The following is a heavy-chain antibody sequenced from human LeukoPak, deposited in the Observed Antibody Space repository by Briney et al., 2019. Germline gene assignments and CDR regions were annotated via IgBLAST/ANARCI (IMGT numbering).Heavy chain of an antibody. Sequence: GGSLRLSCTVSVIIFSSYGMHWVRQAPGKGLEWVAFIRYDGSHKYYADTVKGRFTISRDNSKNTLYLQMNSLTDEDTAVYYCAQKYSSGWYDRGFDYWGQGTLVTVSS. CDR2: IRYDGSHK. V-gene: IGHV3-30*02. CDR1: VIIFSSYG. CDR3: AQKYSSGWYDRGFDY. J-gene: IGHJ4*02. D-gene: IGHD6-19*01.